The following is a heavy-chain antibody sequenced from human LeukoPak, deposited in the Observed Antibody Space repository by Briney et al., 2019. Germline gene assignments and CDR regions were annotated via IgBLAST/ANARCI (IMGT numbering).Heavy chain of an antibody. CDR2: ISSSATTI. V-gene: IGHV3-11*04. Sequence: GGSLRLSCAASGFTFSDYHMNWIRQAPGKGLEWVSYISSSATTIYYADSVKGRFTISRDSAKKSLYLQMNSLRAEDTAVYYCARDHSSSWNYFDYWGQGTLVTVSS. CDR3: ARDHSSSWNYFDY. D-gene: IGHD6-13*01. CDR1: GFTFSDYH. J-gene: IGHJ4*02.